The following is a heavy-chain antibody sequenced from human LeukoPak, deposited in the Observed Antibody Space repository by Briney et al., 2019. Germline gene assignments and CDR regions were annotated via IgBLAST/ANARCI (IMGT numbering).Heavy chain of an antibody. CDR3: ARDGTGAALDAFDI. J-gene: IGHJ3*02. Sequence: GGSLRLSCAASGFTVSSNYMTWVRQAPGKGLEWVSVIYSGGSTYYADSVKGRFTISRDNSKNTVYLQMNRLRAEDTAVYYCARDGTGAALDAFDIWGQGTMVTVSS. CDR2: IYSGGST. D-gene: IGHD3/OR15-3a*01. V-gene: IGHV3-66*01. CDR1: GFTVSSNY.